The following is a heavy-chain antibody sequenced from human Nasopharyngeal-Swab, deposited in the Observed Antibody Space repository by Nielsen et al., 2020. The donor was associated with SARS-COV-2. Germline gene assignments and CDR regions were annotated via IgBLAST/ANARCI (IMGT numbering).Heavy chain of an antibody. CDR2: INAGNGNT. Sequence: ASVKVSCQASGYTFTSYAMHWVRQAPGQRLEWMGWINAGNGNTKYSQKFQGRVTITRDTSASTAYMELSSLRSEDTAVYYCAREGNRYSYLLFGYWGQGTLVTVSS. V-gene: IGHV1-3*01. CDR1: GYTFTSYA. CDR3: AREGNRYSYLLFGY. J-gene: IGHJ4*02. D-gene: IGHD5-18*01.